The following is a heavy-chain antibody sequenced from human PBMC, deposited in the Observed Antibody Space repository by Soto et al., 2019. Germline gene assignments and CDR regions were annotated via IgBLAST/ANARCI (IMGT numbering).Heavy chain of an antibody. J-gene: IGHJ6*02. CDR3: ARGDYDYGSGYGMDI. Sequence: GESLKIYCKGSGYSFTSYWLGWVRQMPGKGLEWMGIIYPGDSDTRYSPSFQGQDTISADKSISTAYLQWSSLKGSDTAMYYCARGDYDYGSGYGMDIWGQGTTVTAP. V-gene: IGHV5-51*01. D-gene: IGHD3-10*01. CDR2: IYPGDSDT. CDR1: GYSFTSYW.